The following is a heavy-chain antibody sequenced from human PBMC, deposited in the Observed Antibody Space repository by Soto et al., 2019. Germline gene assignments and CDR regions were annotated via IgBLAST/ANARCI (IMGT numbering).Heavy chain of an antibody. CDR1: GGSISRYY. CDR3: ARGFSLYYYDSGGYSLDY. CDR2: IYYSGST. V-gene: IGHV4-59*01. D-gene: IGHD3-22*01. J-gene: IGHJ4*02. Sequence: PETLAVTWTVSGGSISRYYWRWIREPPGKGLEGIGYIYYSGSTNYNPSLKSRVTISVDTSNNQFSLKLSSVTDEDTAVYYCARGFSLYYYDSGGYSLDYWAQGTLGTV.